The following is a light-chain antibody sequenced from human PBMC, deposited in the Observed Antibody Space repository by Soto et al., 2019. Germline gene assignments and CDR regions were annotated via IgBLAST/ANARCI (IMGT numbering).Light chain of an antibody. Sequence: QSVLTQPPSVSAAPGHKVTISCSGTASNIGNDYVSWYQQLPGEAPQLLIYDNNRRPSGIPDRFSGSRSDTSATLGITGLQTGDEADYYCGAWDSSLHVYVFGTGTKVIVL. CDR3: GAWDSSLHVYV. J-gene: IGLJ1*01. CDR1: ASNIGNDY. V-gene: IGLV1-51*01. CDR2: DNN.